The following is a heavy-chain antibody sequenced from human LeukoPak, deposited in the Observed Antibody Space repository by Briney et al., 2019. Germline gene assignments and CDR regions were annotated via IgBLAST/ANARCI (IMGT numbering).Heavy chain of an antibody. CDR2: ISAYNGKT. CDR3: ARGPSITMVRGGQWYYYMDV. Sequence: ASVKVSCKASGYTFTSYGISWVRQAPGQGREWRGWISAYNGKTNYAQKFQGRVTMTRDTSTNTVYMELSSLRSEDTAVYYCARGPSITMVRGGQWYYYMDVWGKGTTVTISS. D-gene: IGHD3-10*01. CDR1: GYTFTSYG. J-gene: IGHJ6*03. V-gene: IGHV1-18*01.